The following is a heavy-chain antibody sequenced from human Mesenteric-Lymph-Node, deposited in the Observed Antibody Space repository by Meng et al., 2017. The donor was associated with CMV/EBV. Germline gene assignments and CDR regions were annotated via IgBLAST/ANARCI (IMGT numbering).Heavy chain of an antibody. CDR1: GFTFSGYG. CDR3: AKDPGEV. J-gene: IGHJ6*02. CDR2: IRYDGTIR. V-gene: IGHV3-30*02. Sequence: GESLKISCAASGFTFSGYGMHWVRQAPGKGLEWVAFIRYDGTIRDYADSAKGRFTISRDNPKNTVFLEMNSLRPEDTAVYYCAKDPGEVWGQGTTVTVSS.